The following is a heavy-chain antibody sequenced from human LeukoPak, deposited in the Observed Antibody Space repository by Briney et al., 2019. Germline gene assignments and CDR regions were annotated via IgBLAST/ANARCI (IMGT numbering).Heavy chain of an antibody. D-gene: IGHD2-8*01. V-gene: IGHV3-9*03. J-gene: IGHJ4*02. CDR2: NSWNSGSI. Sequence: PGGSLRLSCAASGFTFDDYAMHWVRQVPGKGLEWVSGNSWNSGSIGYAVSVKGRFTISRDNAKNSLYVQMNSLRAEDMALYYCTKDRYCTTTFCPLDYWGQGTLVTVSS. CDR1: GFTFDDYA. CDR3: TKDRYCTTTFCPLDY.